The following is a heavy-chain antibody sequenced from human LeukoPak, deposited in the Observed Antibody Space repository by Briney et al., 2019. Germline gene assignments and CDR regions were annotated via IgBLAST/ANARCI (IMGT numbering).Heavy chain of an antibody. J-gene: IGHJ4*02. CDR1: GGTFSSYA. D-gene: IGHD6-19*01. V-gene: IGHV1-18*01. CDR3: ARSIAVAGYYFDY. Sequence: GASVKVPCKASGGTFSSYAISWVRQAPGQGLEWMGWISAYNGNTNYAQKLQGRVTMTTDTSTSTAYMELRSLRSDDTAVYYCARSIAVAGYYFDYWGQGTLVTVSS. CDR2: ISAYNGNT.